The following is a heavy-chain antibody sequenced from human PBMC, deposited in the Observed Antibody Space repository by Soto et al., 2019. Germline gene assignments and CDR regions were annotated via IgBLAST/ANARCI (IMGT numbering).Heavy chain of an antibody. CDR2: ISYDGSNK. V-gene: IGHV3-30*18. D-gene: IGHD6-19*01. Sequence: QVQLVESGGGVVQPGRSLRLSCAASGFTFSSYGMHWVRQAPGKGLEWVAVISYDGSNKYYADSVKGRFTISRDNSKNTLYLQMNSLRAEDTAVYYCAKDRFSSGWYSYFDYWGQGTLVTVSS. CDR1: GFTFSSYG. J-gene: IGHJ4*02. CDR3: AKDRFSSGWYSYFDY.